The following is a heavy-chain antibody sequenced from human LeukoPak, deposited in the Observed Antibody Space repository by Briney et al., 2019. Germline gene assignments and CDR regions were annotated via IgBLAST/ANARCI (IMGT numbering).Heavy chain of an antibody. CDR1: GYTFTSYG. V-gene: IGHV1-18*01. D-gene: IGHD3-16*01. CDR3: ARSLSAYDAFDI. Sequence: ASVRVSCKASGYTFTSYGISWVRQAPGQGLEWMGWISAYNGNTNYAQKLQGRVTMTTDTSTSTAYMELRSLRSDDTAVYYCARSLSAYDAFDIWGQETMVTVSS. J-gene: IGHJ3*02. CDR2: ISAYNGNT.